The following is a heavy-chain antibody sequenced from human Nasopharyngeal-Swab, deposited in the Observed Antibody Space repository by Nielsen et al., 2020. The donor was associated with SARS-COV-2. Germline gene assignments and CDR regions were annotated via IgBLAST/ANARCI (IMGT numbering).Heavy chain of an antibody. D-gene: IGHD6-13*01. J-gene: IGHJ4*02. CDR2: ISGSGGST. V-gene: IGHV3-23*01. CDR3: ANRRGSSWHPYCFDY. Sequence: GGSLRLSCAASGFTFSNHDMTWVRQAPGKGLEWVSTISGSGGSTNYADSVKGRFTISRDNSENTLYLQMNSLRAEDTAVYYCANRRGSSWHPYCFDYWGQGTLVTVSS. CDR1: GFTFSNHD.